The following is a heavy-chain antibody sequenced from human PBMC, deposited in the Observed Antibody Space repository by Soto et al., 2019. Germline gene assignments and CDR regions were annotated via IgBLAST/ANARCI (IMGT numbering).Heavy chain of an antibody. CDR1: GGSISSSSYY. CDR2: IYYSGST. Sequence: SETLSLTCTVSGGSISSSSYYWGWIRQPPGKGLEWIGSIYYSGSTYYNPSLKSRVTISVDTSKNQFSLKLSSVTAADTAVYYCARPTMVTDWGQGTMVTVSS. J-gene: IGHJ3*01. CDR3: ARPTMVTD. D-gene: IGHD3-10*01. V-gene: IGHV4-39*01.